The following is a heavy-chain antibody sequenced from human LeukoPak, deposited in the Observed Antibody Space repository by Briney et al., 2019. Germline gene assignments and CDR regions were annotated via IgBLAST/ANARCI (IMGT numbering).Heavy chain of an antibody. D-gene: IGHD3-10*01. V-gene: IGHV5-51*01. J-gene: IGHJ5*02. Sequence: GESLKISCKGSGYSFTNYWIGWVRQMPGKGLEWMGIIYPGDSDTRYSPSFQGQVTISADKSISTAYLQWSSLKASDTAMYYCARGQQLWFGELLHNWLDPWGQGTLVSVSS. CDR1: GYSFTNYW. CDR3: ARGQQLWFGELLHNWLDP. CDR2: IYPGDSDT.